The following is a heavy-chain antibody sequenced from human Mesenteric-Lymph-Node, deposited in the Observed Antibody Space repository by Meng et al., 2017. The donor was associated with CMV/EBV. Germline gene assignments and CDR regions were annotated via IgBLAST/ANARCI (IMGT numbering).Heavy chain of an antibody. D-gene: IGHD5-18*01. CDR2: IIPILGIA. V-gene: IGHV1-69*04. CDR1: GGTFSSYA. CDR3: ARGGVGYSYGYFDY. Sequence: GGTFSSYAISWVRQAPGQELEWMGRIIPILGIANYAQKFQGRVTITADKSTSTAYMELSSLRSEDTAVYYCARGGVGYSYGYFDYWGQGTLVTVSS. J-gene: IGHJ4*02.